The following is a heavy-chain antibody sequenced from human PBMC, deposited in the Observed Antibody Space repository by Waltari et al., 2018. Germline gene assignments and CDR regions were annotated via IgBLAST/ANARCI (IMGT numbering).Heavy chain of an antibody. D-gene: IGHD3-9*01. CDR2: IIPIFGTA. V-gene: IGHV1-69*15. CDR1: GGTFSSYA. J-gene: IGHJ4*02. CDR3: AREYYDILTGYYPVDY. Sequence: QVQLVQSGAEVKKPGSSVKVSCKASGGTFSSYAISWVRQAPGQGLEWMGRIIPIFGTANYAQKFQGRSTITADQSTSTAYMELSRLRSDDTAVYYCAREYYDILTGYYPVDYWGQGTLVTVSS.